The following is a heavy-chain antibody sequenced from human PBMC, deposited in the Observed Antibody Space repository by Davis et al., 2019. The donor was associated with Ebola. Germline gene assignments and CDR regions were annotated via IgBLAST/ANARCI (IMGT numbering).Heavy chain of an antibody. Sequence: GGSLRLSCAASGFTFSSYAMHWVRQAPGKGLEWVAVISYDGSNKYYADSVKGRFTISRDNSKNTLYLQMNSLRAEDTAVYYCAREGILWFGELLHYYYGMDVWGQGTTVTVSS. J-gene: IGHJ6*02. CDR1: GFTFSSYA. V-gene: IGHV3-30*04. CDR2: ISYDGSNK. D-gene: IGHD3-10*01. CDR3: AREGILWFGELLHYYYGMDV.